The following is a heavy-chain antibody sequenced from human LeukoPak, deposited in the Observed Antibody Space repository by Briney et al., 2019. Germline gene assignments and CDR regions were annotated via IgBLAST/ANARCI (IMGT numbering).Heavy chain of an antibody. CDR1: GFTFSIYA. CDR2: IGGSVVGT. CDR3: AKFGSSGSRTPFDY. D-gene: IGHD3-22*01. V-gene: IGHV3-23*01. J-gene: IGHJ4*02. Sequence: SGGSLRLSCAASGFTFSIYAMSWVRQPPGKGLEGVSAIGGSVVGTYYADSVKGRFTISRDNTKNILYLQMNSLRAEDTAVYYCAKFGSSGSRTPFDYWGQGTLVTVSS.